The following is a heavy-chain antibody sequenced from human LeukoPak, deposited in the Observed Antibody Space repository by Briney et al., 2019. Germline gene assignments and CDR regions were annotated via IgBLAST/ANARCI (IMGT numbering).Heavy chain of an antibody. CDR1: GYTFTSYG. V-gene: IGHV1-69*13. Sequence: SVKVSCKASGYTFTSYGISWVRQAPGQGLEWMGGIIPIFGTANYAQKFQGRGTITADESTSTAYMELSSLRSEDTAVYYCARGDVHYYGSSRLENWFDPWGQGTLVTVSS. CDR3: ARGDVHYYGSSRLENWFDP. D-gene: IGHD3-10*01. J-gene: IGHJ5*02. CDR2: IIPIFGTA.